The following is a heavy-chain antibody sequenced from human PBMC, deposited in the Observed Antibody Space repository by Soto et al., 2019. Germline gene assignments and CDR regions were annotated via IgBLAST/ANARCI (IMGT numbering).Heavy chain of an antibody. CDR2: ISAYNGNT. J-gene: IGHJ4*02. CDR1: GYTCTSYG. V-gene: IGHV1-18*01. D-gene: IGHD5-18*01. CDR3: ARDRDTAMVRVFDY. Sequence: ASLKVSCKASGYTCTSYGISWVLQAPGQGLEWMGWISAYNGNTNYAQKLQGRVTMTTDTSTSTAYMELRSLRSDDTAVYYCARDRDTAMVRVFDYWGQGTLVTVSS.